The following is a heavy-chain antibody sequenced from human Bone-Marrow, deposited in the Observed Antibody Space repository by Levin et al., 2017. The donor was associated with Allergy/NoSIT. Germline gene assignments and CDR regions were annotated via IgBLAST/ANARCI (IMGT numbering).Heavy chain of an antibody. CDR2: IYSRGST. CDR1: GFTVSNNY. V-gene: IGHV3-66*02. CDR3: ATSPTEGY. J-gene: IGHJ4*02. Sequence: GASVKVSCAAFGFTVSNNYMKWVRQAPGKGLEWVSVIYSRGSTYYADSVKGRFTISRDNSKNTLYLQMNNLRPADTALYYCATSPTEGYWGQGTLVTVSS.